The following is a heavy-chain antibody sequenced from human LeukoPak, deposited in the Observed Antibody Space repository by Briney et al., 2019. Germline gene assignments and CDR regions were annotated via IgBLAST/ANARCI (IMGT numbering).Heavy chain of an antibody. D-gene: IGHD2-15*01. CDR3: RPDIPADYGVDV. CDR1: GGTFISYA. V-gene: IGHV1-69*04. Sequence: GSSVKVSCKASGGTFISYAISWVRQAPGQGLEWMGRIIPIFGIANYAQKFQGRVTITADKSTCTAYMELSSLRSEDTAVYYCRPDIPADYGVDVWGQGTTVTVSS. J-gene: IGHJ6*02. CDR2: IIPIFGIA.